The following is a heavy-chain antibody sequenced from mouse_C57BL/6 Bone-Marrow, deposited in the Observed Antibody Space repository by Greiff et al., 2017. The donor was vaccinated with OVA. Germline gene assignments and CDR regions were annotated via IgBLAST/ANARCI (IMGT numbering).Heavy chain of an antibody. Sequence: VQRVESGPGLVAPSQSLSITCTVSGFSLTSYAISWVRQPPGKGLEWLGVIWPGGGTNYNSALKSRLSISKDNSKSQVFLKMNSLQTDDTARYYCARNSYGSSYYAMDYWGQGTSVTVSA. J-gene: IGHJ4*01. CDR2: IWPGGGT. CDR1: GFSLTSYA. V-gene: IGHV2-9-1*01. D-gene: IGHD1-1*01. CDR3: ARNSYGSSYYAMDY.